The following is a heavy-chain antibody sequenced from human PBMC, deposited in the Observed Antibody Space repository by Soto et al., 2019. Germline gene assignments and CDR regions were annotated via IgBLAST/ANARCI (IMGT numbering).Heavy chain of an antibody. CDR1: GGTFSSYS. CDR3: AREGDTREGRGVFFS. Sequence: SVKVSCKASGGTFSSYSFSWVRQAPGQGLEWMGGITPIFGTVHYAQNFRGRVTITADKSTSIVHMELSSLRSEDTAVFYCAREGDTREGRGVFFSWGQGTLVTVPQ. V-gene: IGHV1-69*06. CDR2: ITPIFGTV. J-gene: IGHJ5*02. D-gene: IGHD3-16*01.